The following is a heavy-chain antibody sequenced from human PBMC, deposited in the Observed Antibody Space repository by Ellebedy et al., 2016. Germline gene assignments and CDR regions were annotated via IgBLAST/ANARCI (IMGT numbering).Heavy chain of an antibody. CDR3: ARGPEVVTITKWLDP. D-gene: IGHD2-21*02. V-gene: IGHV4-30-4*01. Sequence: SETLSLXXTVSGDSISSDEYYWSWLRQTPGKGLEWIGYSSHTGSTNFAPSLKSRVSISLDTSKNSFSLKLISVTAADTAVYYCARGPEVVTITKWLDPWGQGILVTVSS. CDR2: SSHTGST. CDR1: GDSISSDEYY. J-gene: IGHJ5*02.